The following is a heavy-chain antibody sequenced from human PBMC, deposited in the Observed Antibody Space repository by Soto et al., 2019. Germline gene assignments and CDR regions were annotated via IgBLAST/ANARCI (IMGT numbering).Heavy chain of an antibody. J-gene: IGHJ4*02. CDR1: GFTFSNYN. V-gene: IGHV3-21*01. D-gene: IGHD6-19*01. CDR3: ARGSAEAGTAAIDH. CDR2: ISSSSSYI. Sequence: EVQLVESGGGLVKPGGSLRLSCAASGFTFSNYNMNWVRQAPGKGLEWVSSISSSSSYIYYADSVRGRFTISSDNAKNSRYRQMTGLRAEDTAVYCCARGSAEAGTAAIDHWGQGTLVTVSS.